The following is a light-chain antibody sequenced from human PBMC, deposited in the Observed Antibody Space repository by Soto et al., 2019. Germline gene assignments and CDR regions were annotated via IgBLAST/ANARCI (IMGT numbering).Light chain of an antibody. CDR3: GAGDRSLTGGV. J-gene: IGLJ3*02. Sequence: QSVLTQPPSVSAAPGQKVTISCSGSSSNIGSYSVSWYQQLPGSAPKLLIHENNKRPSGIPDRFSGSKSGTSATLGITGLQAGDEADYYCGAGDRSLTGGVFGGGTKLTVL. CDR2: ENN. V-gene: IGLV1-51*02. CDR1: SSNIGSYS.